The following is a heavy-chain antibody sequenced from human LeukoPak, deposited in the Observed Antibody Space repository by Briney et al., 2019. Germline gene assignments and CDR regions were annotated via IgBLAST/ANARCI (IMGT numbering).Heavy chain of an antibody. Sequence: SSETLSLTCTVSGYSISSGYYWGWIRQPPGKGLEWIGNIYHSGSTYYNPSLKSRVTISVDTSKNQFSLKLSSVTAADTAVYYCARDWPPRYCSSTSCSDYYYYMDVWGKGTTVTVSS. CDR3: ARDWPPRYCSSTSCSDYYYYMDV. CDR1: GYSISSGYY. V-gene: IGHV4-38-2*02. J-gene: IGHJ6*03. CDR2: IYHSGST. D-gene: IGHD2-2*01.